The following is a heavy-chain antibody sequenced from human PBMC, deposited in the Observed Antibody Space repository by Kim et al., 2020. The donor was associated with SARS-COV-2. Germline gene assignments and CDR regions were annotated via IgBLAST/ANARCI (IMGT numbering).Heavy chain of an antibody. CDR2: FSYTGTA. Sequence: SETLSLTCTVSGGSISSTNSWWSWIRQHPGKGLEWIGYFSYTGTAYYNPSLKSRPIMSVDTSNNQFSLILNSVTAADTAMYYCAKDHTSGSWYGLDYWGQGILVTVSS. D-gene: IGHD6-13*01. J-gene: IGHJ4*02. CDR1: GGSISSTNSW. CDR3: AKDHTSGSWYGLDY. V-gene: IGHV4-31*03.